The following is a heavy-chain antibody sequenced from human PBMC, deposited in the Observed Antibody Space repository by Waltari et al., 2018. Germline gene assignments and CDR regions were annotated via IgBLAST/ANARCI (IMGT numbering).Heavy chain of an antibody. CDR2: ISGSGGST. J-gene: IGHJ3*02. D-gene: IGHD3-22*01. V-gene: IGHV3-23*01. CDR3: AKDLTGITMIGGAFDI. CDR1: GFTFSSYA. Sequence: EVQLLESGGGLVQPGGSLRLSCAASGFTFSSYAMSWVRQAPGKGLEWVSAISGSGGSTYYADSVKGRFTISRDNSKNTLYLQMNSLRAEDTAVYYWAKDLTGITMIGGAFDIWGQGTMVTVSS.